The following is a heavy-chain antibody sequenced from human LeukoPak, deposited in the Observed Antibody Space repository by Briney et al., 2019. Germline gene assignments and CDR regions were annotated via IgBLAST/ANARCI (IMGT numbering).Heavy chain of an antibody. CDR1: GGAFSSYA. J-gene: IGHJ6*02. CDR3: AETPGGGYCSGGSCYSIGYGMDV. Sequence: ASVKVSCKASGGAFSSYAISWVRQAPGQGLEWMGGIIPIFGTANYAQKFQGRVTITADESTSTAYMELSSLRSEDTAVYYCAETPGGGYCSGGSCYSIGYGMDVWGQGTTVTVSS. CDR2: IIPIFGTA. D-gene: IGHD2-15*01. V-gene: IGHV1-69*13.